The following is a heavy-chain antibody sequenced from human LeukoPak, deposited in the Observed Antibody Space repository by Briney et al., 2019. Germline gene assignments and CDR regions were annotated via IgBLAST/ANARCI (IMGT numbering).Heavy chain of an antibody. V-gene: IGHV1-18*01. Sequence: GASVKVSCKASGYTFTSYGISWVRQAPGQGLEWMGWISAYNGNTNYAQKFQGRVTMTRDTSTSTVYMELSSLRSEDTAVYYCARLSPYYYGSGSYFGAFDIWGQGTMVTVSS. CDR2: ISAYNGNT. CDR3: ARLSPYYYGSGSYFGAFDI. CDR1: GYTFTSYG. J-gene: IGHJ3*02. D-gene: IGHD3-10*01.